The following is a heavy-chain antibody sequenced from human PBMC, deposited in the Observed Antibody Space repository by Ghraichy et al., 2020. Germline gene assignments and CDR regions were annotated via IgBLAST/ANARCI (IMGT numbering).Heavy chain of an antibody. CDR2: IRSKTYGGTT. V-gene: IGHV3-49*03. CDR1: GFTFGDYA. CDR3: SRYSGSMTDF. J-gene: IGHJ4*02. Sequence: GSLRLSCTASGFTFGDYAVSWFRQAPGKGLEWVSFIRSKTYGGTTEYAASVKGRFTISRDDSKSIGYLQMDSLKTEDTAVYYCSRYSGSMTDFWGQGTLVTVSS. D-gene: IGHD1-26*01.